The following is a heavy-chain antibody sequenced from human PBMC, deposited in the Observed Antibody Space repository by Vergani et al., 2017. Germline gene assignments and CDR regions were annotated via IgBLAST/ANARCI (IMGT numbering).Heavy chain of an antibody. J-gene: IGHJ5*02. CDR1: GYTFTSYG. CDR2: ISAYNGNT. D-gene: IGHD6-13*01. CDR3: ARDCRIAAAGRGGDWFDP. V-gene: IGHV1-18*04. Sequence: QVQLVQSGAEVKKPGASVKVSCKASGYTFTSYGISWVRQAPGQGLEWMGWISAYNGNTNYAQKLQGRVTMTTDTSTSTAYMERRSLRSDDTAVYYCARDCRIAAAGRGGDWFDPWGQGTLVTVSS.